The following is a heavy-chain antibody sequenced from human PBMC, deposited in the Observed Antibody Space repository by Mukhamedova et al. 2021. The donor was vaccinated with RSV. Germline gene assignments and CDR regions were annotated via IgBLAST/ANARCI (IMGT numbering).Heavy chain of an antibody. Sequence: YVDSVKGRFTISRDNAKESVYLQINILRAEDTAVYYCARRGCSGDCYLYYFDYWGQGTRVTVSS. D-gene: IGHD2-21*02. J-gene: IGHJ4*02. V-gene: IGHV3-7*01. CDR3: ARRGCSGDCYLYYFDY.